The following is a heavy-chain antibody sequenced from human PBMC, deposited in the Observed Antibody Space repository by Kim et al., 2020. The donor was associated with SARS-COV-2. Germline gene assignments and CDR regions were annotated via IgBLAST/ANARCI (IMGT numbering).Heavy chain of an antibody. J-gene: IGHJ4*02. V-gene: IGHV4-59*08. CDR3: ARFRSTWYLDF. CDR2: IYYSGTT. Sequence: SETLSLTCTVSGGSISSHYWSWIRQPPGKGLEWIGYIYYSGTTNYDPSLKSRVTISVDTSRNQFSLKLSSVTAADTAAYYCARFRSTWYLDFWGQGTLVT. D-gene: IGHD1-26*01. CDR1: GGSISSHY.